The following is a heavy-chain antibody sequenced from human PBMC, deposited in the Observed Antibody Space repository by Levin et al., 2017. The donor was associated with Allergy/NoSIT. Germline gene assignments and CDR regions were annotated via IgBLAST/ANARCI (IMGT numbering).Heavy chain of an antibody. V-gene: IGHV4-34*01. CDR1: GGSLGDYS. CDR2: INPSGST. J-gene: IGHJ4*02. D-gene: IGHD6-13*01. CDR3: ARDYEEQLGGYFDS. Sequence: SETLSLTCGVYGGSLGDYSWSWLRQAPGKGLEWIGEINPSGSTNYNPSLKSRVTISVDTSKNQLSLKLTSVTAADTAVYYCARDYEEQLGGYFDSWGQGTLVTVSS.